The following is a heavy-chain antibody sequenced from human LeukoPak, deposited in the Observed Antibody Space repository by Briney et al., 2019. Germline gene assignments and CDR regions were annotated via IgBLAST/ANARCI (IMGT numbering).Heavy chain of an antibody. D-gene: IGHD6-19*01. CDR2: ISAYNGNT. V-gene: IGHV1-18*01. CDR1: GYTFTSYG. J-gene: IGHJ5*02. Sequence: ASVKVSCKASGYTFTSYGISWVRQAPGQGLEWMGWISAYNGNTNYAQKLQGRVTMTTDTSTSTAYLELRSLRSDDTAVYYCARVPSRSSGWYARLNGWFDPWGQGTLVTVSS. CDR3: ARVPSRSSGWYARLNGWFDP.